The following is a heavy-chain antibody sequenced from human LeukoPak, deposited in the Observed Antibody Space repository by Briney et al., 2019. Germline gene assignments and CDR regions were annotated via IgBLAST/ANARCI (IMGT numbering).Heavy chain of an antibody. D-gene: IGHD6-25*01. J-gene: IGHJ4*02. CDR2: IFHSGTT. CDR3: ARDLSATYYFDF. Sequence: SETLSLTCSVSGGSISRYYWSWIRLPPGKGLEWIGYIFHSGTTSYNPSLKSRVTISIDTSKNQFSLKLNSVSAADTAVYYCARDLSATYYFDFWGQGTPVTVSS. V-gene: IGHV4-59*01. CDR1: GGSISRYY.